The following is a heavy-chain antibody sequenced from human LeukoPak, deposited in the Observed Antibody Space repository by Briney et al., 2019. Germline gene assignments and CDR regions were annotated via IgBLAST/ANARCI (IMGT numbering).Heavy chain of an antibody. CDR2: IYYSGST. J-gene: IGHJ4*02. CDR1: GGSISSSSYY. D-gene: IGHD2/OR15-2a*01. V-gene: IGHV4-39*07. Sequence: SETLSLTCTVSGGSISSSSYYWGWIRQPPGKGLEWIGSIYYSGSTYYNPSLKSRVTISVDTSKNQFSPKLSSLTAADTAVYYCARDPFFLLKNSGFTQAAKGTFDYWGQGTLVTVSS. CDR3: ARDPFFLLKNSGFTQAAKGTFDY.